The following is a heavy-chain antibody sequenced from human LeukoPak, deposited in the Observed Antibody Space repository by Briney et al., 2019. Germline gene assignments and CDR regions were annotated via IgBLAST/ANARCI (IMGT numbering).Heavy chain of an antibody. CDR3: ARDFSPMVRGVIITNDAFDI. D-gene: IGHD3-10*01. J-gene: IGHJ3*02. CDR2: IYTSGST. CDR1: GGSISSGSYY. Sequence: SETLSLTCTVSGGSISSGSYYWSWIRQPAGKGLEWIGRIYTSGSTNYNPSLKSRVTMSVDTSKNQFSLKLSSVTAADTAVYYCARDFSPMVRGVIITNDAFDIWGQGTMVTVSS. V-gene: IGHV4-61*02.